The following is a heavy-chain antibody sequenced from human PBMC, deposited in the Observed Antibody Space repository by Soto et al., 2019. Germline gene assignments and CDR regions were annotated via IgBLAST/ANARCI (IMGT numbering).Heavy chain of an antibody. CDR1: GGSISSGDYY. CDR2: IYYSGST. Sequence: QVRLQESGPGLVKPSQTLSLTCTVSGGSISSGDYYWSWIRQPPGKGLEWIGYIYYSGSTYYNPSLKSRVTISVDPSKNQFSLKLSSVTAADTAVYYCASNVGLGDTYGDYLLFDIWGQGTIVTVSS. J-gene: IGHJ3*02. CDR3: ASNVGLGDTYGDYLLFDI. V-gene: IGHV4-30-4*01. D-gene: IGHD4-17*01.